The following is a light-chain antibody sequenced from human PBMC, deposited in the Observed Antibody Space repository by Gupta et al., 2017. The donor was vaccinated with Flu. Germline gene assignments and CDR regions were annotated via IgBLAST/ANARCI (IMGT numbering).Light chain of an antibody. Sequence: QSVLTQPPSASGTPGQRVTVSCSGSSSNIGSNTVSWYQQLPGAAPKLLIFSDDQRPSGVPDRFSGSKSGASASLAISGLQSEDEAEYDCAARDDNLDGGGCGGGTKLTV. J-gene: IGLJ3*02. V-gene: IGLV1-44*01. CDR2: SDD. CDR3: AARDDNLDGGG. CDR1: SSNIGSNT.